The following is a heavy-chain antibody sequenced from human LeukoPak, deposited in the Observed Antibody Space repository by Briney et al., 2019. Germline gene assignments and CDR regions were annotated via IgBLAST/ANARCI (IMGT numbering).Heavy chain of an antibody. CDR2: INPNSGGT. D-gene: IGHD2-2*01. CDR1: GYTFTDYY. CDR3: ARLYSSTEVIDS. Sequence: ASVTVSCKPSGYTFTDYYMHWVRQAPGQGLEYMGWINPNSGGTNYAPKFQGRVTMTRDMSISTDYMELSSLRSDDTAVYYCARLYSSTEVIDSCGHGTLVTVSS. J-gene: IGHJ5*01. V-gene: IGHV1-2*02.